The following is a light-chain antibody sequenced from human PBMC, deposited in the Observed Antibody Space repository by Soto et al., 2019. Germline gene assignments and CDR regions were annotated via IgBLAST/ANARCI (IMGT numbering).Light chain of an antibody. CDR3: QQYGRYRT. CDR2: KAS. J-gene: IGKJ1*01. V-gene: IGKV1-5*03. CDR1: QSTSTW. Sequence: DIQMTQAPSTLSASVGDRVTITCRASQSTSTWLAWYQHKPGKAHNLLIYKASSLESGVPSRFSGRGSGTEFMLTISSLQPDDVATYYCQQYGRYRTFGQGTKVEIK.